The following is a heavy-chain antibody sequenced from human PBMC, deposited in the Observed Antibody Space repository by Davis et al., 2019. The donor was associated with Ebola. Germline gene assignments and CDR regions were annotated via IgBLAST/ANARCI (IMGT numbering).Heavy chain of an antibody. V-gene: IGHV1-46*01. CDR3: ARGSPIEISVFDP. CDR2: TMPSGGIT. Sequence: AASVKVSCKASGYTFTSHAISWVRQAPGQGLEWMAITMPSGGITSYAQQFQGRVTMTRDTSTSTVYMELSSLTSEDTAVYYCARGSPIEISVFDPWGQGTLVTVSS. D-gene: IGHD2/OR15-2a*01. J-gene: IGHJ5*02. CDR1: GYTFTSHA.